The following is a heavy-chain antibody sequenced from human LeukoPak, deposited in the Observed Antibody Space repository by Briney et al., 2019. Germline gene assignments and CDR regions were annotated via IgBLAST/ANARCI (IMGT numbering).Heavy chain of an antibody. CDR3: AAHGSYETPPYFDY. Sequence: ASVNVSCKASGCTFSSYAISWVRQAPGQGLEWMGRIIPILGIANYAQKFQGRVTITADKSTSTAYMELSSLRPEDTAVYYCAAHGSYETPPYFDYWGQGTLVTVSS. CDR1: GCTFSSYA. CDR2: IIPILGIA. J-gene: IGHJ4*02. D-gene: IGHD1-26*01. V-gene: IGHV1-69*04.